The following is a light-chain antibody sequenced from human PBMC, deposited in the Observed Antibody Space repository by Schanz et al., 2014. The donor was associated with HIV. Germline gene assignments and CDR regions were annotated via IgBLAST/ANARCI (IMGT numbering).Light chain of an antibody. CDR1: SSNIESNT. CDR3: SSWDDSLNGWV. V-gene: IGLV1-44*01. CDR2: SNS. J-gene: IGLJ3*02. Sequence: QSVLTQAPSVSGTPGQRVTISCSGSSSNIESNTVNWYQQLPGTAPKFLIYSNSQRPSGVPDRFSGSGSGTSASLAISGLQSEDEADYYCSSWDDSLNGWVFRGGTKLTVL.